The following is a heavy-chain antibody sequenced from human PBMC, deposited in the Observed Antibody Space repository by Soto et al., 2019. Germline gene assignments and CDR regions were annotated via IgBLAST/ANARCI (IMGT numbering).Heavy chain of an antibody. CDR1: AISFNTYG. Sequence: GSLRLSCAASAISFNTYGVTWVRQAPGKGLEWVSTVTVTGGSTYYADSVKGRFTISRDRSNYTVSLLLNGLRVEDTAIYYCAGQRSPEGWFDPWGQGTLVTVSS. D-gene: IGHD3-10*01. V-gene: IGHV3-23*01. CDR2: VTVTGGST. J-gene: IGHJ5*02. CDR3: AGQRSPEGWFDP.